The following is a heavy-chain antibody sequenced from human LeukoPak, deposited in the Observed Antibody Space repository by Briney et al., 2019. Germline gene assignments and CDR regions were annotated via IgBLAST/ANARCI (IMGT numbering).Heavy chain of an antibody. CDR2: IRSKAYGGTT. CDR1: GFTFSTYP. CDR3: TRDRGSYGYFWSSY. V-gene: IGHV3-49*02. D-gene: IGHD5-18*01. J-gene: IGHJ4*02. Sequence: GGSLRLSCLASGFTFSTYPMSWVRQAPGKGLEWVGFIRSKAYGGTTEYAASVKGRFTISRDDSKSIAYLQMNSLKTEDTAAYYCTRDRGSYGYFWSSYWGQGTLVTVSS.